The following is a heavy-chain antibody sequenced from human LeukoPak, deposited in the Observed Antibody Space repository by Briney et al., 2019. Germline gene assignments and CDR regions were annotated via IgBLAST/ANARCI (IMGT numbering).Heavy chain of an antibody. CDR2: INHSGST. D-gene: IGHD2-15*01. CDR3: ARVWGRYCSGGSCYGFRWFDP. J-gene: IGHJ5*02. V-gene: IGHV4-34*01. Sequence: PSETLSLTCAVYGGSFSGYYWSWIRQPPGKGLEWIGEINHSGSTNYNPSLKSRVTISVDTSKNQFSLKLSSVTAADTAVYYCARVWGRYCSGGSCYGFRWFDPWGQGTLVTASS. CDR1: GGSFSGYY.